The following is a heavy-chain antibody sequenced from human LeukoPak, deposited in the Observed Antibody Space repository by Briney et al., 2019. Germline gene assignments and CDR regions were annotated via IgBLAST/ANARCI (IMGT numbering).Heavy chain of an antibody. D-gene: IGHD6-13*01. Sequence: GGSLRLSCTASGFTFSVYGIHWVRQAPGTGLEWVAVIWYDGNSKYYADSVKGRFTISRDNSKNTLYLQMNSLRAEDTAVYYCAREQQQQDAFDIWGQGTMVTVSS. CDR2: IWYDGNSK. J-gene: IGHJ3*02. CDR3: AREQQQQDAFDI. V-gene: IGHV3-33*01. CDR1: GFTFSVYG.